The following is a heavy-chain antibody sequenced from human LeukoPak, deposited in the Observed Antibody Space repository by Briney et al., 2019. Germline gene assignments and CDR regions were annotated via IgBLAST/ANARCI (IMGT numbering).Heavy chain of an antibody. V-gene: IGHV4-39*01. CDR3: ARGLHSSSWTRVGYNWFDP. Sequence: PSETLSLTCTVSGGSISSSSYYWGWIRQPPGKGLEWIGSIYYSGSTYYNPSLKSRVTISVDTSKNQFSLKLSSVTAADTAVYYCARGLHSSSWTRVGYNWFDPWGQGTLVTVSS. CDR1: GGSISSSSYY. J-gene: IGHJ5*02. CDR2: IYYSGST. D-gene: IGHD6-13*01.